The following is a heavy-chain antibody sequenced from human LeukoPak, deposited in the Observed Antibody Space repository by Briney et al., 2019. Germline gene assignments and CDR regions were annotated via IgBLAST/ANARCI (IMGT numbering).Heavy chain of an antibody. CDR3: ARDYYDILTGYYLDY. V-gene: IGHV3-48*01. Sequence: GGSLRLSCAASGFTFSSYSMNWVRQAPGKGLEWVSYISSSSSIIYYADSVKGRFTISRDNAKNSLYLQMNSLRAEDTAVYYCARDYYDILTGYYLDYWGQGTLVTVSS. CDR1: GFTFSSYS. J-gene: IGHJ4*02. D-gene: IGHD3-9*01. CDR2: ISSSSSII.